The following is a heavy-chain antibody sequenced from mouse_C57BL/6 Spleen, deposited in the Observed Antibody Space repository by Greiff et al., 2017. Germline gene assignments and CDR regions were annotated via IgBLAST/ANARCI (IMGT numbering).Heavy chain of an antibody. V-gene: IGHV1-61*01. CDR3: ARSGELGRFDY. D-gene: IGHD4-1*01. Sequence: QVQLQQPGAELVRPGSSVKLSCKASGYTFTSYWMDWVKQRPGQGLEWIGNIYPSDSETHYNQKFKDKATLTVDKSSSTAYMQLSSLTSEDSAVYYCARSGELGRFDYWGQGTTLTGSS. CDR1: GYTFTSYW. J-gene: IGHJ2*01. CDR2: IYPSDSET.